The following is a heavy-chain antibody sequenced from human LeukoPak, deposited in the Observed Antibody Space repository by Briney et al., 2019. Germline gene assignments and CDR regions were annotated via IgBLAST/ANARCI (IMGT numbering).Heavy chain of an antibody. CDR2: IIPIFGTA. CDR1: GYTFTGYY. J-gene: IGHJ5*02. V-gene: IGHV1-69*13. D-gene: IGHD3-10*01. Sequence: SVKVSCKASGYTFTGYYMHWVRQAPGQGLEWMGGIIPIFGTANYAQKFQGRVTITADESTSTAYMELSSLRSEDTAVYYCAREITMVRGVNPSFDPWGQGTLVTVSS. CDR3: AREITMVRGVNPSFDP.